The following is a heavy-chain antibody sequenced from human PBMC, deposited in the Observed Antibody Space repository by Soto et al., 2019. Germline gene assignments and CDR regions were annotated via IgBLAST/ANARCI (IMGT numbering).Heavy chain of an antibody. CDR3: ARDPGYCSSTSCYTGSYFDY. CDR2: IWYDGSNK. Sequence: TGGSLRRSCAASGFTFRSSGMHWVRQAPGKGLEWVAVIWYDGSNKYYADSVKGRFTISRDNSKNTLYLQMNSLRAEDTAVYYCARDPGYCSSTSCYTGSYFDYWGQGTLVTVSS. D-gene: IGHD2-2*02. J-gene: IGHJ4*02. V-gene: IGHV3-33*01. CDR1: GFTFRSSG.